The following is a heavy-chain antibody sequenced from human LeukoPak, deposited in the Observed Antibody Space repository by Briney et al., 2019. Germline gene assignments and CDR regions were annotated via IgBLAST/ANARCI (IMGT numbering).Heavy chain of an antibody. Sequence: AGGSLRLSCAASGFTFSDHYMDWVRQAPGKGLEWVGRSRNKAKSYTTEYAASVKGRFTISRDESKNSLYLQMNSLKVEDTPVYYWAQGGGGRPLDYWGQGTLVTVSS. D-gene: IGHD1-26*01. J-gene: IGHJ4*02. CDR1: GFTFSDHY. V-gene: IGHV3-72*01. CDR2: SRNKAKSYTT. CDR3: AQGGGGRPLDY.